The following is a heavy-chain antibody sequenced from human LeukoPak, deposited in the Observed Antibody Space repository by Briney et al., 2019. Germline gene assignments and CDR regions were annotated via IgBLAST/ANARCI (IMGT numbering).Heavy chain of an antibody. CDR1: GYIFTNYW. CDR2: IYPGDSDN. J-gene: IGHJ5*02. CDR3: ARRIAAAANWFDP. V-gene: IGHV5-51*01. D-gene: IGHD6-13*01. Sequence: GESLKISCTGSGYIFTNYWIGWVRQLPGKGLGLMGIIYPGDSDNRYSPSFQGQVTISADKSISTAFLQWSRLKASETGRYYCARRIAAAANWFDPWGQGTLVTVSS.